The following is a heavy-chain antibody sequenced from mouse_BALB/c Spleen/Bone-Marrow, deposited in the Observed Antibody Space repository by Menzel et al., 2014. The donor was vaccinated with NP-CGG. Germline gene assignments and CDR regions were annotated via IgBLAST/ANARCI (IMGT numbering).Heavy chain of an antibody. D-gene: IGHD4-1*01. J-gene: IGHJ2*01. V-gene: IGHV5-6-3*01. CDR3: TREDTNWDFDY. Sequence: EVQLVESGGGLVQPGGSLKLSCAASGFTFSSYGMSWVRQTPDKRLELVASVNSNGGSTYYPDSVKGRFTISRDNAKNTLSLQMSSLKSEDTAMYYCTREDTNWDFDYWGQGTTLTVSS. CDR2: VNSNGGST. CDR1: GFTFSSYG.